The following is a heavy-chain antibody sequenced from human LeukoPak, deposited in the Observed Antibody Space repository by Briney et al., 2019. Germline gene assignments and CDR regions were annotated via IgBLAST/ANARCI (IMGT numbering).Heavy chain of an antibody. D-gene: IGHD3-10*01. CDR3: ARSSGLLWVGNLESTTPLDS. J-gene: IGHJ4*02. V-gene: IGHV4-59*01. CDR2: IYYNGYT. Sequence: PSETLSLTCTVSGGSINTYFWNWIRQSPGKGLEWIGFIYYNGYTKYSPSLESRVTMSVDTSKNQVSLRLGSVTAADTAFYYCARSSGLLWVGNLESTTPLDSWGQGTLVTVSS. CDR1: GGSINTYF.